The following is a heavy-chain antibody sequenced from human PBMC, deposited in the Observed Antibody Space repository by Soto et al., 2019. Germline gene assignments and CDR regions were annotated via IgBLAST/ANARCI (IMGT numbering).Heavy chain of an antibody. CDR3: AVPGMDILTGYPDYYFDY. J-gene: IGHJ4*02. D-gene: IGHD3-9*01. CDR2: IIPIFGTA. Sequence: TCAVYGGSFSGYYWSWVRQAPGQGLEWMGGIIPIFGTANYAQKFQGRVTITADESTSTAYMELSSLRSEDTAVYYCAVPGMDILTGYPDYYFDYWGQGTLVTVSS. CDR1: GGSFSGYY. V-gene: IGHV1-69*01.